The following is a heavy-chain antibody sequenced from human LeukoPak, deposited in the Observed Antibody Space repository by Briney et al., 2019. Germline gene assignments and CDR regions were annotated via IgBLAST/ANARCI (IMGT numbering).Heavy chain of an antibody. D-gene: IGHD6-13*01. CDR3: ATASWREGHGGAFDI. CDR1: GYTLTELS. V-gene: IGHV1-24*01. J-gene: IGHJ3*02. Sequence: GASVKVPCKVSGYTLTELSMHWVRQAPGKGLEWMGGFDPEDGETIYAQKFQGRVTMTEDTSTDTAYMELSSLRSEDTAVYYCATASWREGHGGAFDIWGQGTMVTVSS. CDR2: FDPEDGET.